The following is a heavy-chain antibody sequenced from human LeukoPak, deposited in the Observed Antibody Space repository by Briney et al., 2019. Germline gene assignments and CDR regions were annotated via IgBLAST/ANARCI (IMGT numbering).Heavy chain of an antibody. J-gene: IGHJ6*04. V-gene: IGHV3-11*04. Sequence: GGSLRLSCAASGFTFSDHYLDWVRQAPGKGLEWVSYISSSGSTIYYADSVKGRFTISRDNAKNSLYLQMNSLRAEDTAVYYCAELGITMIGGVWGKGTTVTISS. D-gene: IGHD3-10*02. CDR2: ISSSGSTI. CDR3: AELGITMIGGV. CDR1: GFTFSDHY.